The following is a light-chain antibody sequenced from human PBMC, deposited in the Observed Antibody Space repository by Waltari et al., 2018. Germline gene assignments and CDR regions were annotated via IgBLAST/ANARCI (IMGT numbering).Light chain of an antibody. V-gene: IGLV2-14*01. Sequence: QSALTQPASVSGSPGQSITISCTGTSSDVGGYNYVSWYQQHPGKAPKLMIYDVNKRPSGVSKRFSGSKSGDTASLTISGLQAEDDADYYCNSYTRNITVVFGGGTKLTVL. CDR3: NSYTRNITVV. J-gene: IGLJ2*01. CDR1: SSDVGGYNY. CDR2: DVN.